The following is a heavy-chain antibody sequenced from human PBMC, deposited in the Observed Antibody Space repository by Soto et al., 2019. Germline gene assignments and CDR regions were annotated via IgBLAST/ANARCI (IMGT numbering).Heavy chain of an antibody. J-gene: IGHJ5*02. CDR1: GDSIGIHY. CDR2: IYYSGST. CDR3: ARGHNSLQLDGGWFDP. D-gene: IGHD6-13*01. Sequence: PSDTLSLTCTVSGDSIGIHYWNWIRQPPGRGLEWIGYIYYSGSTNFNPSLKSRVTISINRSKNQFSLKLSSVTAADTAVYYCARGHNSLQLDGGWFDPWGQGALVTVSS. V-gene: IGHV4-59*11.